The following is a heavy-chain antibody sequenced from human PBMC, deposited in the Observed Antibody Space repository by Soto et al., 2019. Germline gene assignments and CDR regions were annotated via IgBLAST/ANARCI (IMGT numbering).Heavy chain of an antibody. Sequence: SETLSLTCTVSGDSISSGGYYWSCIRQHPGKGLEWIGYIYYSGSTYYNPSLKSRVTISVDTSKNQFSLKLSSVTAADTAVYYCARGGMDIVVVPAAINNWFDPGGQGTLVTVSS. D-gene: IGHD2-2*03. CDR3: ARGGMDIVVVPAAINNWFDP. CDR2: IYYSGST. CDR1: GDSISSGGYY. J-gene: IGHJ5*02. V-gene: IGHV4-31*03.